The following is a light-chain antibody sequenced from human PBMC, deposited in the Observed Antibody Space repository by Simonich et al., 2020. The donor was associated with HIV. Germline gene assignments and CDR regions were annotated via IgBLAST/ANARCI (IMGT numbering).Light chain of an antibody. Sequence: EIVLTQSPGTLSLSPGEGATLSCRASQSVSSNYLAWYQQNPGLAPRLLIYDASIRATGIPDRFSGFGSGTDFTLTSSRLEPEDFAVYYCQQYGSSPYTFGQGTKLEIK. J-gene: IGKJ2*01. CDR1: QSVSSNY. CDR3: QQYGSSPYT. V-gene: IGKV3D-20*01. CDR2: DAS.